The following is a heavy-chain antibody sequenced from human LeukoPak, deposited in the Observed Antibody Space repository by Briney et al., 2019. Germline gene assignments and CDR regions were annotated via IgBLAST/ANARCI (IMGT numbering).Heavy chain of an antibody. CDR2: INPSGGST. CDR3: ARDKSSANWLDS. Sequence: ASVKVSCKASGYSFTNFYIHWVRQAPGQGLEWMGIINPSGGSTNYAQKFQGRVTMTSDTSASTVYMDLSSLRSEDTAIYYCARDKSSANWLDSWGQGTLVTVSS. CDR1: GYSFTNFY. J-gene: IGHJ5*01. D-gene: IGHD3-10*01. V-gene: IGHV1-46*01.